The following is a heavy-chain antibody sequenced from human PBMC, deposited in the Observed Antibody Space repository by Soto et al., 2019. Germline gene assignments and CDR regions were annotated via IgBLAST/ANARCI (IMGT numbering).Heavy chain of an antibody. CDR2: ISWNGKII. CDR1: GFTFDDHA. CDR3: AKGGPDPFCGGGRCYFES. J-gene: IGHJ4*02. V-gene: IGHV3-9*01. Sequence: EVQLVESGGDLVHPGRSLRLSCAASGFTFDDHAMHWVRRVPGRGLEWVSSISWNGKIIGYADSVEGRFTISRDNAKNSLYLQMNRLRPGDTASYFWAKGGPDPFCGGGRCYFESWGRGTLVTVSS. D-gene: IGHD2-21*01.